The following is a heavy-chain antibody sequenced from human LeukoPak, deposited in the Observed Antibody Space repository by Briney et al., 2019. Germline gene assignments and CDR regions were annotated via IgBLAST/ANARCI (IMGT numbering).Heavy chain of an antibody. V-gene: IGHV1-2*02. CDR1: GYTFTGYY. J-gene: IGHJ4*02. D-gene: IGHD5/OR15-5a*01. Sequence: ASVRLSCKASGYTFTGYYLHWVRQAPGQGLEWMGWINPNSGGTKYAQMFQGRVTMTRDTSTSTAYMELSRLRSDDTAVYYCARDANSSKFSSVYYDTFFSHWGQGTLVTVSS. CDR3: ARDANSSKFSSVYYDTFFSH. CDR2: INPNSGGT.